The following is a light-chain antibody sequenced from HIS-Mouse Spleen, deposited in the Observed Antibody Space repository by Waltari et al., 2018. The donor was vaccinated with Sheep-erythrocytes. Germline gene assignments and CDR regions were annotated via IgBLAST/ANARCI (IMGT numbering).Light chain of an antibody. CDR2: DVS. J-gene: IGLJ1*01. Sequence: QSALTQPRSVSGSPGQSVTISCTGTSSDVGGYNYVSWYQQHPGKAPKLMIDDVSKRPSGVPDRFSGSKSGNTASLPISGLQAEDEADYYCCSYAGSYNHVFATGTKVTVL. CDR1: SSDVGGYNY. V-gene: IGLV2-11*01. CDR3: CSYAGSYNHV.